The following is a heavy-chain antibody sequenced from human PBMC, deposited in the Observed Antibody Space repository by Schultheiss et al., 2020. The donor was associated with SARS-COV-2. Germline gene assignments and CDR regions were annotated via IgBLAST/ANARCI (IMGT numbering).Heavy chain of an antibody. J-gene: IGHJ6*02. V-gene: IGHV1-58*02. CDR1: GFTFTSSA. CDR2: IVVGSGNT. Sequence: SVKVSCKASGFTFTSSAMQWVRQARGQRLEWIGWIVVGSGNTNYAQKFQGRVTITADKSTSTAYMELSSLRSEDTAVYYCATHHPSTARTYAMDVWGQGTTVTVSS. CDR3: ATHHPSTARTYAMDV.